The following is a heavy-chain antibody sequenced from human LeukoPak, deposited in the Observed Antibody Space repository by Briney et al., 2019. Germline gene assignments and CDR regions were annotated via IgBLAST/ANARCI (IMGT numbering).Heavy chain of an antibody. Sequence: GESLKISCKGSGYSFDTHWIGWVRQVPGKGLEWMGIIYPGDSDTRYSPSFQGQVTISADKSISTAYLQWSSLKASDTAMYYCARHLGGGSYGYNYYYYMDVWGKGTTVTVSS. D-gene: IGHD5-18*01. CDR1: GYSFDTHW. CDR3: ARHLGGGSYGYNYYYYMDV. J-gene: IGHJ6*03. CDR2: IYPGDSDT. V-gene: IGHV5-51*01.